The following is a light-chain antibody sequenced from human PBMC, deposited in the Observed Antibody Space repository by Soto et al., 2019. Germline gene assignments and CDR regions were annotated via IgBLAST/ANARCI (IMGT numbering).Light chain of an antibody. CDR1: SSDVGGYNY. CDR3: SSYTSSSTLVV. J-gene: IGLJ2*01. Sequence: QSVLTQPASVSGSPGQSITISCTGTSSDVGGYNYVSWYQQHPGKAPKLMIYEVSNRPSGVSNRFSGSKSGNTASLTISGLQAEDEADYYCSSYTSSSTLVVFGGGTTLNVL. V-gene: IGLV2-14*01. CDR2: EVS.